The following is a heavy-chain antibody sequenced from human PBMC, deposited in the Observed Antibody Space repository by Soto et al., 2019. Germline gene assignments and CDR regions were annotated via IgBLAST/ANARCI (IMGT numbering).Heavy chain of an antibody. D-gene: IGHD4-17*01. CDR1: GFTFSSYG. J-gene: IGHJ4*02. V-gene: IGHV3-30*18. Sequence: GSLRLSCAASGFTFSSYGMHWVRQAPGKGLEWVAVILYDGRKKYYADSMKGRFTISRDNSKNTLYLQMNSLRAEDTALYYCAKDRGALRWSEEHYYFDYWGQGSLVTVSS. CDR2: ILYDGRKK. CDR3: AKDRGALRWSEEHYYFDY.